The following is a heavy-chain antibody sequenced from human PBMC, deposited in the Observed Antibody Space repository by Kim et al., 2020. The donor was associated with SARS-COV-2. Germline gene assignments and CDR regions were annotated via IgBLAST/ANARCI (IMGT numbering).Heavy chain of an antibody. J-gene: IGHJ6*02. CDR2: TIPLLDSI. D-gene: IGHD1-1*01. Sequence: SVKVSCKVSGGSFRSYGLHWVRQAPGHGLEWVGRTIPLLDSIDYAQRFQGRVTITADESTATAYLEMRSLTFEDTAICYCATTRDRDSSSYGMDVWGRGTPVTVS. CDR3: ATTRDRDSSSYGMDV. V-gene: IGHV1-69*11. CDR1: GGSFRSYG.